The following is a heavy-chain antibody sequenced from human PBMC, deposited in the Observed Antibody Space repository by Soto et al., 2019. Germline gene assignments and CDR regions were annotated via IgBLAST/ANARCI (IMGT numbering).Heavy chain of an antibody. CDR1: GFTFSTYS. V-gene: IGHV3-21*01. J-gene: IGHJ6*02. D-gene: IGHD2-2*02. Sequence: PRLSCVGSGFTFSTYSINWVRQAPGKGLELVSSISSRSDIYYADSVKGRFTISRDNAKNSVSLQMNSLRAEDTAVYYCAREYTAWPLAYGLDVWGQGTTVNVSS. CDR3: AREYTAWPLAYGLDV. CDR2: ISSRSDI.